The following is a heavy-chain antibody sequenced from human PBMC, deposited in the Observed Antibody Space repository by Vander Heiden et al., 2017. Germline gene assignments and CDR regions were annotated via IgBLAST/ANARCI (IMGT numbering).Heavy chain of an antibody. CDR1: GFTFSDYY. J-gene: IGHJ4*02. CDR2: ISSSGSTI. Sequence: QLQLVESGGGLVKPGGSLRLSCAASGFTFSDYYWSWFRHAPGKGLEWVSYISSSGSTIYYADSVKGRVTISRDNAKNSLYLQMNSLRAEDTAVYYCAILSLGYCSGGSCYSGDYWGQGTLVTVSS. V-gene: IGHV3-11*01. D-gene: IGHD2-15*01. CDR3: AILSLGYCSGGSCYSGDY.